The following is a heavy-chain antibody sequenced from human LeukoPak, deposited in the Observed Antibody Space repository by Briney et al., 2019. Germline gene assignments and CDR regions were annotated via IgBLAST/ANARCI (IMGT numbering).Heavy chain of an antibody. V-gene: IGHV3-33*01. Sequence: GSSLRLSCTASGFNFGSDAMHWVRQAPGKGLEWVAFIWYDGSNDHYADSVKGRFTISRDNSKNTVCLQMNSLRVEDTAVYYCARDPSGSGWSLNYWGQGTLVTVSS. J-gene: IGHJ4*02. CDR1: GFNFGSDA. D-gene: IGHD6-19*01. CDR3: ARDPSGSGWSLNY. CDR2: IWYDGSND.